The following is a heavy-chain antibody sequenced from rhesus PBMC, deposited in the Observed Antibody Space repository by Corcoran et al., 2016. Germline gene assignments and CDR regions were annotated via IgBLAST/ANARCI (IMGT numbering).Heavy chain of an antibody. D-gene: IGHD5-12*01. CDR3: ARWIQLQLDS. V-gene: IGHV4-160*01. CDR2: IQCGGGHS. CDR1: GGPITSNY. Sequence: QVQLQESGPGLVKPSETLSLTCAVSGGPITSNYWSWHRQSPGRGLEWIGRIQCGGGHSGYNPSLKSRIPISTDPSQNQFSLNLNSMTAADTAVYYCARWIQLQLDSWGQGVVVTVSS. J-gene: IGHJ6*01.